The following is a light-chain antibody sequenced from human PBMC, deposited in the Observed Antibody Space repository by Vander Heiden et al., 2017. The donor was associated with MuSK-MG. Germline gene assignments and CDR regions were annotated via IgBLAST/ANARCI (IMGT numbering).Light chain of an antibody. J-gene: IGKJ2*01. CDR1: QTISKY. V-gene: IGKV1-39*01. CDR3: RQGHSVPVLS. CDR2: AAS. Sequence: DIQMTQSPSSLSASVGDRVTISCRASQTISKYLPWYEHKPGQAPKLLIYAASIWQKGVPSRFSGSCEGKDLILTSSMRHQENFATYYCRQGHSVPVLSVGQRTKVEIK.